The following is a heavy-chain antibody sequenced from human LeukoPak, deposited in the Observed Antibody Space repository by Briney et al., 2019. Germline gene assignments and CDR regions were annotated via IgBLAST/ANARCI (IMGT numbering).Heavy chain of an antibody. J-gene: IGHJ4*02. Sequence: PGGSLRLSCAASGFTFSSYSMNWVRQAPGKGLEWVSSISSSSSYMYYADSVKGRFSISRDNAKNSLYLQMNSLRAEDTAVYYCARDHDYDSSGYYPVQADFDYWGQGTLVTVSS. CDR1: GFTFSSYS. CDR3: ARDHDYDSSGYYPVQADFDY. D-gene: IGHD3-22*01. CDR2: ISSSSSYM. V-gene: IGHV3-21*01.